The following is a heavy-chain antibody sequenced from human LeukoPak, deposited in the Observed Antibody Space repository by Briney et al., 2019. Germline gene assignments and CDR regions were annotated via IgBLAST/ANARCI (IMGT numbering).Heavy chain of an antibody. CDR1: GDSVSSNSAA. CDR3: ARMTTVVTRAYDY. CDR2: TYYRSKWYY. D-gene: IGHD4-23*01. J-gene: IGHJ4*02. Sequence: SQTLSLTCAISGDSVSSNSAAGNWIRQSPSRGLEWLGRTYYRSKWYYDYAVSVKSRITINPDTAKNQFSLQLNSVTPEDTAVYYCARMTTVVTRAYDYWGQGTLVTVSS. V-gene: IGHV6-1*01.